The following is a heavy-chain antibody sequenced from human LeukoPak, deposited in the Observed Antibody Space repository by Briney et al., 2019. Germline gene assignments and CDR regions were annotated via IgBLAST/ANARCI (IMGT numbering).Heavy chain of an antibody. CDR3: ARGVQEYQLTDYYYYYYMDV. CDR2: IKPNSGGT. CDR1: GYTFTGYY. V-gene: IGHV1-2*02. Sequence: GASVKVSCKASGYTFTGYYMNWVRQAPGQGLEWMGWIKPNSGGTNYAQKFQGRVTMTRDTSISTAYMELSRLRSDDTAVYYCARGVQEYQLTDYYYYYYMDVWGKGTTVTVSS. J-gene: IGHJ6*03. D-gene: IGHD2-2*01.